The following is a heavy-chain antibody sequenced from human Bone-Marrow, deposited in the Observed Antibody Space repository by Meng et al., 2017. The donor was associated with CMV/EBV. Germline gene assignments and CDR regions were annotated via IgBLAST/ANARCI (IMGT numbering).Heavy chain of an antibody. J-gene: IGHJ3*02. V-gene: IGHV5-51*01. CDR3: ARDREPGAFDN. Sequence: GGSLRLSCKGSGYSFTSYWIGWVRQMPGKGLEWMGIIYPGDSDTRYSPSFQGQVTISADKSISTAYLQWSSLKASDTAMYYCARDREPGAFDNWGQGTMVTVSS. CDR2: IYPGDSDT. CDR1: GYSFTSYW. D-gene: IGHD1-14*01.